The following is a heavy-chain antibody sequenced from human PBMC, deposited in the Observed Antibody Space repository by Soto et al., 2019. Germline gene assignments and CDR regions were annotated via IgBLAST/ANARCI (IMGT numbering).Heavy chain of an antibody. CDR1: GYTFTSYA. CDR2: INAGNGNT. V-gene: IGHV1-3*01. D-gene: IGHD2-15*01. CDR3: ARDREDIVVVVAATPIAFDI. J-gene: IGHJ3*02. Sequence: VSVKVSCKASGYTFTSYAMHWVRQAPGQRLEWMGWINAGNGNTKYSQKFQGRVTITRDTSASTAYMELSSLRSEDTAVYYCARDREDIVVVVAATPIAFDIWGQGTMVTVSS.